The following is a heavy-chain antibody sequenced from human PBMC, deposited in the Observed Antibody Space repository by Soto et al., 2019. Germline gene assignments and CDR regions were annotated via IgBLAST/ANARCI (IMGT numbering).Heavy chain of an antibody. CDR2: IYYSGST. CDR1: GGSISSSSYY. Sequence: PSETLSLTCTVSGGSISSSSYYWGWIRQTPGKGLEWIGSIYYSGSTYYNPSLKSRVTIYVDTSKNQFSLKLSSVTAAATAVYFCASRYSGYGDYGYFQHWGQGTLVTVSS. CDR3: ASRYSGYGDYGYFQH. J-gene: IGHJ1*01. V-gene: IGHV4-39*01. D-gene: IGHD4-17*01.